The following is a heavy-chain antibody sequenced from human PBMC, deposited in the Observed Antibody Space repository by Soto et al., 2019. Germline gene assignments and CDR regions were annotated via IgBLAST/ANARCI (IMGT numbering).Heavy chain of an antibody. CDR1: GYSFSNYG. V-gene: IGHV3-30*18. CDR3: AKDMTRFLAWPHYFRGLDV. J-gene: IGHJ6*02. Sequence: QAQLVESGGGVVQPGRSLRLSCEASGYSFSNYGMHWVRQAPGKGLEWVAAISYDGITKYYSDSLKGRFTISKDNSKNTLYLEMNILRPEDTAVYYWAKDMTRFLAWPHYFRGLDVWGQGTTVTVSS. CDR2: ISYDGITK. D-gene: IGHD3-3*01.